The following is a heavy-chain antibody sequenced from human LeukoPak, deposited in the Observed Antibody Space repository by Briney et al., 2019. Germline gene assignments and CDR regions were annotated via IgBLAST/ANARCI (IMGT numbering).Heavy chain of an antibody. Sequence: RGESLKISCKGSGYSFTNYWIGWVRQMPGKGLEWMGIIYPADSDIRYSPSFQGQVTISADKSISTAYLQRSSLKASDTAMYYCARQEYCSGGSCYTWFDPWGQGTLVTVSS. CDR3: ARQEYCSGGSCYTWFDP. J-gene: IGHJ5*02. CDR2: IYPADSDI. V-gene: IGHV5-51*01. CDR1: GYSFTNYW. D-gene: IGHD2-15*01.